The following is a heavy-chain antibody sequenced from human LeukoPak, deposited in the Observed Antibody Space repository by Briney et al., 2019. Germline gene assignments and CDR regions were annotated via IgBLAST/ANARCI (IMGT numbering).Heavy chain of an antibody. D-gene: IGHD5-18*01. CDR3: ASRNSYGSFGCYYGMDV. CDR2: INACNGNT. CDR1: GDTFSSYA. V-gene: IGHV1-3*01. Sequence: ASVKVSCKASGDTFSSYAMHWVRQAPGQGLEWMGWINACNGNTKYSQKFQGRVTITRDTSASTAYMELSSLRSEDTAVYYCASRNSYGSFGCYYGMDVWGQGTTVTVSS. J-gene: IGHJ6*02.